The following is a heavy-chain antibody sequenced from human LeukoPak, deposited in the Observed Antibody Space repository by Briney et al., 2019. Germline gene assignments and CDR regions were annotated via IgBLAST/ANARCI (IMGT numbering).Heavy chain of an antibody. CDR3: AKDLYGDYGGIDY. CDR1: GFTFSIYA. D-gene: IGHD4-17*01. Sequence: GGSLRLSCAASGFTFSIYAMSWVRQAPGKGLGWVSVIRGNSGSTYYADSVKGRFTISRDNSKNTLYLQMNSLRAEDTAIYYCAKDLYGDYGGIDYWGQGTLVTVSS. CDR2: IRGNSGST. J-gene: IGHJ4*02. V-gene: IGHV3-23*01.